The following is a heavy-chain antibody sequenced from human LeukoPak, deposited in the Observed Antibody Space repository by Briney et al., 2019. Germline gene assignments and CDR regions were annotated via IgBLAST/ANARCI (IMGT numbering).Heavy chain of an antibody. J-gene: IGHJ4*02. D-gene: IGHD2-21*02. V-gene: IGHV3-66*01. CDR2: IYSGGST. Sequence: PGGSLRLSCAASGFTVSSNYMSWVRQAPGKGLEWVSVIYSGGSTYYADSVKGRFTISRDNSKNTLYLQMNSLRAEDTAVYYCARDPPLVTARGALDYWGRGTLVTVSS. CDR1: GFTVSSNY. CDR3: ARDPPLVTARGALDY.